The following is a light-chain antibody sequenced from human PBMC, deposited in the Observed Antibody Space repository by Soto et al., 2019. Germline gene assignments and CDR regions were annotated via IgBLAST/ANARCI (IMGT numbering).Light chain of an antibody. CDR1: QSVSSN. J-gene: IGKJ1*01. Sequence: EIVMTQSPATLSVSPGERATLACRVSQSVSSNLAWYQQKPGQAPRLLIYGLSARATGIPARFSASGSGTEFTLTISTLQSEDFAVYYCQQYNNGPPWTFGQGTKVEIK. CDR3: QQYNNGPPWT. CDR2: GLS. V-gene: IGKV3-15*01.